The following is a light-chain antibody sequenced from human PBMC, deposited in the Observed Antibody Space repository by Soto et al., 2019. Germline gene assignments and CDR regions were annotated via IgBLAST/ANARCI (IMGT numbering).Light chain of an antibody. CDR3: CSYADLIL. V-gene: IGLV2-23*01. J-gene: IGLJ2*01. CDR2: EGS. Sequence: QSALTQPASVSGSPGQSITISCTGTSSDVGNYNLVSWYQQHPGKAPKLIIYEGSKRPSGVSNRFSGSKSGNTASLTISGLQTEDDADYYCCSYADLILFGGGTKVTVL. CDR1: SSDVGNYNL.